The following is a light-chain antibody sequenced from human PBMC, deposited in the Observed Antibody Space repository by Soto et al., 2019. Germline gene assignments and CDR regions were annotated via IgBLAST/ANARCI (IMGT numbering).Light chain of an antibody. CDR2: EVS. Sequence: QSVLTHPASLSGSPGQSITISCTGTSSDVGGYNYVSWYQQHPGKAPKLMINEVSNRPSGVSNRFSGSKSGNTASLTISGLQAEDEADYYCSSHTASSTQVFGSGTKVTVL. CDR3: SSHTASSTQV. CDR1: SSDVGGYNY. J-gene: IGLJ1*01. V-gene: IGLV2-14*01.